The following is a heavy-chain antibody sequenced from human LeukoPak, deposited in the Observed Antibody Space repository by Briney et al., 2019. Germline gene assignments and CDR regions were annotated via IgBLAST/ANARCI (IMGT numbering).Heavy chain of an antibody. V-gene: IGHV3-30*02. CDR2: IWYDGSNK. CDR1: GFTFSTYN. D-gene: IGHD6-6*01. Sequence: GGSLRLSCAASGFTFSTYNMNWVRQAPGKGLEWVAFIWYDGSNKYYADSVKGRFTISRDNSKNTLYLQMNSLRAEDTAVYYCAKDLFYGSSSPGLGFYYYYYMDVWGKGTTVTVSS. J-gene: IGHJ6*03. CDR3: AKDLFYGSSSPGLGFYYYYYMDV.